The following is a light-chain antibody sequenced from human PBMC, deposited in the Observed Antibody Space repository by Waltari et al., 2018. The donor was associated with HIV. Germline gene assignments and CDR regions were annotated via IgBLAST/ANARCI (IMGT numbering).Light chain of an antibody. J-gene: IGLJ1*01. CDR2: DVS. Sequence: QSALTQPRSVSGSPGQSVTISCTGTSSDVGGYNYVSWYQQHPGKAPKLMIYDVSKRPSGVPYRFSGSKSGNTASLTISGLQAEDEADYYCCSYAGSYTFYVFGTGTKVTVL. V-gene: IGLV2-11*01. CDR3: CSYAGSYTFYV. CDR1: SSDVGGYNY.